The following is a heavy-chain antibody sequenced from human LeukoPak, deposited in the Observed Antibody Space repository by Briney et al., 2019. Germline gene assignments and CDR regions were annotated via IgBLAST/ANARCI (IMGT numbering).Heavy chain of an antibody. Sequence: SDTLSLTCDVSGVSFSTYYWSWIRQSPEKGLEWIGEVKHSGYTNLNPSLKSRVTISVDTSKNQFSLKLSSVTAADTAVYYCARQLYGSDYWGQGTLVTVSS. D-gene: IGHD4-17*01. CDR1: GVSFSTYY. CDR2: VKHSGYT. J-gene: IGHJ4*02. V-gene: IGHV4-34*01. CDR3: ARQLYGSDY.